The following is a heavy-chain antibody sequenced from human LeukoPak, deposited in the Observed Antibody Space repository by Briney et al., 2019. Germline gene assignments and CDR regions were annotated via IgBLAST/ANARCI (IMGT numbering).Heavy chain of an antibody. J-gene: IGHJ5*02. CDR3: ARGKENGDYSDNWFDP. CDR2: INHSGST. CDR1: GGSFSGYY. D-gene: IGHD4-17*01. Sequence: PSETLSLTCAVYGGSFSGYYWSWIRQPPGKGLEWIGEINHSGSTNYNPSLKGRVTISVDTSKNQFSLKLSSVTAADTAVYYCARGKENGDYSDNWFDPWGQGTLVTVSS. V-gene: IGHV4-34*01.